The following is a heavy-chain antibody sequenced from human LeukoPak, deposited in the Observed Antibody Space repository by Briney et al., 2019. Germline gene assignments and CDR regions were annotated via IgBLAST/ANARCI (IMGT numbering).Heavy chain of an antibody. Sequence: ASVKVSCKASGYTFTGYYMHWVRQAPGQGPEWMGRINPNSGGTNYAQKFQGRVTMTRDTSISTAYMELSRLRSDDTAVYYCARDGSFGYSYGSDYWGQGTLVTVSS. J-gene: IGHJ4*02. CDR1: GYTFTGYY. D-gene: IGHD5-18*01. CDR2: INPNSGGT. CDR3: ARDGSFGYSYGSDY. V-gene: IGHV1-2*06.